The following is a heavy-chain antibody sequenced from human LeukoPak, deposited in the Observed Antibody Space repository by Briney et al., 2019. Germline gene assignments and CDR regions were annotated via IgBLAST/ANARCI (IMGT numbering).Heavy chain of an antibody. CDR1: GFTFSSHA. V-gene: IGHV3-23*01. Sequence: GGSLRLSCEASGFTFSSHAMYWVRQAPGKGLEWVAGIFGSGGSPHYADPVKGRFTISRDNSRNTVYLQINSLRAEDTAVYYCGKTTVGYSSGQKPAWPVDYWGQGTLVTVSS. CDR3: GKTTVGYSSGQKPAWPVDY. D-gene: IGHD5-18*01. J-gene: IGHJ4*02. CDR2: IFGSGGSP.